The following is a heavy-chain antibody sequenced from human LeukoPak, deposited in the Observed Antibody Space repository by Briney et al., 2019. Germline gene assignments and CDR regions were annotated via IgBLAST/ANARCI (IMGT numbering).Heavy chain of an antibody. CDR1: GFTFSSYA. D-gene: IGHD3-10*01. V-gene: IGHV3-30-3*01. CDR3: ARGTPYYGSGSPDY. Sequence: QSGGSLRLSCAASGFTFSSYAMHWVRQAPGKGLEWVAVISYDGSNKYYADSVKGRFTISRDNSKNTLYLQMNSLRAEDTAVYYCARGTPYYGSGSPDYWGQGTLVTVSS. J-gene: IGHJ4*02. CDR2: ISYDGSNK.